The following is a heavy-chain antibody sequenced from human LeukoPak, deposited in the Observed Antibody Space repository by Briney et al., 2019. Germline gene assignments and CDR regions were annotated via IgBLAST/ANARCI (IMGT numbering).Heavy chain of an antibody. J-gene: IGHJ6*02. CDR1: GGSINSGDYY. CDR2: IHFSGST. CDR3: ARREVAGTFYYYYYGMDV. D-gene: IGHD6-19*01. V-gene: IGHV4-30-4*01. Sequence: SETLSLTCTVSGGSINSGDYYWSWIRQPPGKGLEWIGYIHFSGSTYYNPSLKSRVTISVDTSKNQFSLKLSSVTAADTAVYYCARREVAGTFYYYYYGMDVWGQGTTVTVSS.